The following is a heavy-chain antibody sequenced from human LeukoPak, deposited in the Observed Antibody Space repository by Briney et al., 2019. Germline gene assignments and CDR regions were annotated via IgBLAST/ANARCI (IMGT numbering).Heavy chain of an antibody. CDR2: IIPIFGTA. CDR3: AITGAYSSGWYRRYFDY. Sequence: SVKVSCKASGGTFSSYAISWVRQAPGQGLEWMGGIIPIFGTANYAQKFQGRVTITADESTSTACMELSSLRSEDTAVYYCAITGAYSSGWYRRYFDYWGQGTLVTVSS. CDR1: GGTFSSYA. J-gene: IGHJ4*02. D-gene: IGHD6-19*01. V-gene: IGHV1-69*13.